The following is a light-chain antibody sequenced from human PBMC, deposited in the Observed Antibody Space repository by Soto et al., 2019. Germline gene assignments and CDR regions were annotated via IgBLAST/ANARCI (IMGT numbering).Light chain of an antibody. CDR1: QYINTR. CDR3: QQRNIWPPVT. CDR2: QTS. Sequence: EIVLTQSPATLSSFPGDRVTLSCRASQYINTRLAWYQHRPGQAPRLLIYQTSIRAAGIPARFSGSGSGTEFTLTISSLEPEDSAVYYCQQRNIWPPVTFGQGTRLEI. J-gene: IGKJ5*01. V-gene: IGKV3-11*01.